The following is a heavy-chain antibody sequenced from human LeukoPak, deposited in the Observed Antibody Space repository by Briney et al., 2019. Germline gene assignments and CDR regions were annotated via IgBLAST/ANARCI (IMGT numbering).Heavy chain of an antibody. Sequence: GGSLRLSCAASGFTFSSYAMHWVRQAPGKGLEWVAVISYDGSNKYYADSVKGRFTISRDNSKNTLYLQMNSLRAEDTAVYYCARDSPVLRRDGPAGYFDYWGQGTLVTVSS. CDR3: ARDSPVLRRDGPAGYFDY. D-gene: IGHD5-24*01. J-gene: IGHJ4*02. CDR2: ISYDGSNK. CDR1: GFTFSSYA. V-gene: IGHV3-30-3*01.